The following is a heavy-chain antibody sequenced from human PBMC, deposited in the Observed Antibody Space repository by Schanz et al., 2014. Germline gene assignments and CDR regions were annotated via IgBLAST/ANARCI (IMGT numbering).Heavy chain of an antibody. J-gene: IGHJ4*02. CDR2: ISWNGGTK. Sequence: EEQLVESGGGLVQPGRSLRLSCAASGFMFEDYDMHWVRQAPGKGLEWVSGISWNGGTKDYADSVKGRFTISRDNAKNTLYLQMNSLRAEDTAVYYCARPIYDLWSGSFDYWGQGTLVTVSS. CDR1: GFMFEDYD. CDR3: ARPIYDLWSGSFDY. V-gene: IGHV3-9*01. D-gene: IGHD3-3*01.